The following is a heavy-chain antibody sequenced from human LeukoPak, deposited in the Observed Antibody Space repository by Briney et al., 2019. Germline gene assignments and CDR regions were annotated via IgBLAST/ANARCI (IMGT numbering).Heavy chain of an antibody. CDR2: INSDGSTT. J-gene: IGHJ6*04. D-gene: IGHD3-10*02. V-gene: IGHV3-74*01. CDR1: GFTFNTYW. Sequence: PGGSLRLSCAASGFTFNTYWTHWVRQVPGKGLVWVSRINSDGSTTHYAASVKGRFTISRDNAKNSLYLQMNSLRAEDTAVYYCAELGITMIGGVWGKGTTVTISS. CDR3: AELGITMIGGV.